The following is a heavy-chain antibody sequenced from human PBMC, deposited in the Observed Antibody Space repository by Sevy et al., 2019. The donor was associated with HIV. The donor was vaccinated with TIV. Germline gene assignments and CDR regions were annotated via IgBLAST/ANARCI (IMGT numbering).Heavy chain of an antibody. CDR2: ISDSGDTT. Sequence: GGSLRLSCAASGFTFTNYAMNWVRQAPGKGLEWVSGISDSGDTTHYAESVKGRFTISRDNSKSTVSLQMGSLRAEDTAIYYCAKLPSTVMFREKGYWGQGTRVTVSS. J-gene: IGHJ4*02. D-gene: IGHD3-10*01. CDR1: GFTFTNYA. V-gene: IGHV3-23*01. CDR3: AKLPSTVMFREKGY.